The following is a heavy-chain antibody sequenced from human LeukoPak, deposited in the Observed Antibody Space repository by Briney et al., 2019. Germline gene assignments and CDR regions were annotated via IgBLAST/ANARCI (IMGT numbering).Heavy chain of an antibody. D-gene: IGHD6-19*01. V-gene: IGHV4-34*01. CDR3: ARERSSGWYLRSKYYFDY. J-gene: IGHJ4*02. Sequence: PSETLSLTCAVYGGSLSGYYWSWMRQPPVKGRGCVGEINHSGSTNDNPSLKSRVTISVDTSKNQFSLKLSSVTAADTAVYYWARERSSGWYLRSKYYFDYWGQGTLVTVSS. CDR1: GGSLSGYY. CDR2: INHSGST.